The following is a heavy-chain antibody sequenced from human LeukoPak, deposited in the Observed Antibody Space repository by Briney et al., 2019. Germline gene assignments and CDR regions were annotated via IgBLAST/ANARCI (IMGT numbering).Heavy chain of an antibody. V-gene: IGHV3-30*02. CDR3: VQELSLDWNYAGF. J-gene: IGHJ4*02. Sequence: GGSLRLSCAVSGFTFSCYGMHWVRQAPGKGLEWVAFIRYDGSNKYYADSVKGRFTISRDNSKNTLYLQMSSLRAEDTAVYYCVQELSLDWNYAGFWGQGTLVTVSS. CDR1: GFTFSCYG. D-gene: IGHD1-7*01. CDR2: IRYDGSNK.